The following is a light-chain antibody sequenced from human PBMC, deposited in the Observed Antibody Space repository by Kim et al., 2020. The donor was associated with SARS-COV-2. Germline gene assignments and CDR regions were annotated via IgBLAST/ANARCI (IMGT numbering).Light chain of an antibody. V-gene: IGLV1-44*01. CDR1: TANIGINV. J-gene: IGLJ1*01. Sequence: GQRVSISCSGSTANIGINVVNWYRQLPGTAPKLRIYDSNQRPSGVPDRFSGSKSGTSASLAISGLQSEDEADYFCATWDDSLTGFVLGTGTKVTVL. CDR2: DSN. CDR3: ATWDDSLTGFV.